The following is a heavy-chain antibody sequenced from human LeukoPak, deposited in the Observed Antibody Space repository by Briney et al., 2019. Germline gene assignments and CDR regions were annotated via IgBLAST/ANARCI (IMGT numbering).Heavy chain of an antibody. CDR3: ARDISPDDYFDSHKCYYDAFDI. CDR2: VKRDGSEK. D-gene: IGHD3-22*01. CDR1: GFTFGTYW. J-gene: IGHJ3*02. Sequence: PGGSLRLSCAASGFTFGTYWMSWVRQAPGKGLEWVANVKRDGSEKYYVASVKGRFTISRDNAKNSLYLQMSSLKTEDTAVYYCARDISPDDYFDSHKCYYDAFDIWGQGTLVTVSS. V-gene: IGHV3-7*04.